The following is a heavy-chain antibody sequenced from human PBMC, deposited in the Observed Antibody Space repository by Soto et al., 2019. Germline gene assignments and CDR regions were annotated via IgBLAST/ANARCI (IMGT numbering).Heavy chain of an antibody. Sequence: ASVKVSCKASGYTFTSHGISWVRQAPGQGLEWMGWISAYNGNTNYAQKLQGRVTMTTDTSTSTAYMELRSLRSDDTAVYYCAREHGYSGYRWGYYYYYGMDVWGQGTTVTVSS. CDR2: ISAYNGNT. V-gene: IGHV1-18*01. D-gene: IGHD5-12*01. CDR3: AREHGYSGYRWGYYYYYGMDV. CDR1: GYTFTSHG. J-gene: IGHJ6*02.